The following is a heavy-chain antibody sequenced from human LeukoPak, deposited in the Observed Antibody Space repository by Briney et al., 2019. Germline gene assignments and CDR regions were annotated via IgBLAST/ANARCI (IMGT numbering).Heavy chain of an antibody. Sequence: SETLSLTCTVSGGSISSYYWSWIRQPPGKGLEWIGYIYTSGSTNYNPSLKSRVTISVDTSKNQFSLELSSVTAADTAVYYCARLLSGSYGYYFDYWGQGTLVTVSS. CDR1: GGSISSYY. CDR2: IYTSGST. J-gene: IGHJ4*02. D-gene: IGHD1-26*01. CDR3: ARLLSGSYGYYFDY. V-gene: IGHV4-4*09.